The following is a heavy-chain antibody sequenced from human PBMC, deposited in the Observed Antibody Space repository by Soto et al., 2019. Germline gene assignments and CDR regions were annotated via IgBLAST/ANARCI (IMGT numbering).Heavy chain of an antibody. J-gene: IGHJ6*02. CDR3: ARAPPGPSPRWDV. Sequence: QVQLQESGPGLVKPSQTVSLTCAVSGASMSSGGHSWSWIRQSPGRGLEWIGYIYYTGATYYNPSLKSRVPLSIDRSNNQFSLNFSSVTASDTAVYYCARAPPGPSPRWDVWGQGTTVTVSS. V-gene: IGHV4-30-2*06. CDR2: IYYTGAT. CDR1: GASMSSGGHS. D-gene: IGHD3-10*01.